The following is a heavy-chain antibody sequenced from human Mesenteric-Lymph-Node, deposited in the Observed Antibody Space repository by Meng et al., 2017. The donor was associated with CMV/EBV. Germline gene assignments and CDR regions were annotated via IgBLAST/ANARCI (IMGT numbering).Heavy chain of an antibody. CDR3: ARGEGKEYFDF. CDR2: IRAHNGDI. V-gene: IGHV1-18*01. J-gene: IGHJ4*02. Sequence: SCKTSGYPFNTQAIIWVRQAPGQGLEWMGWIRAHNGDISYAQKFQGRFTVSIDTSTNTAYMELRSLRSDDTAVYYCARGEGKEYFDFWGQGTLVTVSS. CDR1: GYPFNTQA.